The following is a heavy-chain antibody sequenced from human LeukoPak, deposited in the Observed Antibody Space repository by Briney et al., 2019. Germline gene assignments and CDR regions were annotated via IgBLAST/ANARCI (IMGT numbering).Heavy chain of an antibody. CDR2: IYYTGST. CDR1: GGSISGYY. V-gene: IGHV4-59*08. J-gene: IGHJ4*02. CDR3: ARYEITSPTYFDY. Sequence: SETLSLTCTVSGGSISGYYWSWIRQPPGKGLQWIGYIYYTGSTNYNPSLKSRVTISVDTSKNQFSLNLSSVTAADTAVYFCARYEITSPTYFDYWGQGTLVTVSS. D-gene: IGHD1-14*01.